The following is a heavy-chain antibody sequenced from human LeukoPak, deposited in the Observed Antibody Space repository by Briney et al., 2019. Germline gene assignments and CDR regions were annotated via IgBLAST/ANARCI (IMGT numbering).Heavy chain of an antibody. CDR1: GGSITRGSYY. D-gene: IGHD3-10*01. Sequence: SETLSLTCAVSGGSITRGSYYWTWIRQPAGKALEWIGHVFTSGNTNYNPSLKGRVTISIETSKSQFSLNLNSVTAADTAVYYCAKSNGYGLVDIWGQGTMVTVSS. CDR3: AKSNGYGLVDI. CDR2: VFTSGNT. V-gene: IGHV4-61*09. J-gene: IGHJ3*02.